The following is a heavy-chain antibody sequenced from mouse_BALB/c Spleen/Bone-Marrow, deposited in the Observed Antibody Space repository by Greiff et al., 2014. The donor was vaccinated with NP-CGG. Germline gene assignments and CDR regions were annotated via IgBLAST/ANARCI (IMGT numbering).Heavy chain of an antibody. D-gene: IGHD2-1*01. V-gene: IGHV5-6-4*01. J-gene: IGHJ3*01. CDR2: ISSGGLYT. Sequence: VQLNDSGGGLVKPGGSLKLSCAASGFTFSSYTMSWVRQTPEKRLEWVATISSGGLYTYYPDSVKGRFTISRDNAKNTLYLQMSSLKSEDTAMYYCTRDYGNYAWFAYWGQGTLVTVSA. CDR1: GFTFSSYT. CDR3: TRDYGNYAWFAY.